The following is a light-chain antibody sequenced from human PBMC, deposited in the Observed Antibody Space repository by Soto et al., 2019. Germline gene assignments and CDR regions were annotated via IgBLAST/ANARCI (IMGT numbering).Light chain of an antibody. J-gene: IGKJ1*01. CDR2: DAS. V-gene: IGKV1-5*01. CDR3: QQYNSYSPVT. Sequence: DIQMTQSPSTLSASVGDRVTITCRASQSISSWLAWNQQKPGKAPKLLIYDASSLESGVPSRFSGSGSGTEFTLTFSRLQPDDFATYYCQQYNSYSPVTFGQGTKVEIK. CDR1: QSISSW.